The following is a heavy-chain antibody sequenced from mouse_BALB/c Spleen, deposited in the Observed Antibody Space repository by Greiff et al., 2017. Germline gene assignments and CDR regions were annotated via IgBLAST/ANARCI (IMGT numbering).Heavy chain of an antibody. J-gene: IGHJ4*01. Sequence: VQLQQSGAELVKPGASVKLSCTASGFNIKDTYMHWVKQRPEQGLEWIGRIDPANGNTKYDPKFQGKATITAATSSNTAYLQLSSLTSEDTAVYYCAPLTTATDYYAMDYWGQGTSVTVSS. CDR2: IDPANGNT. CDR3: APLTTATDYYAMDY. V-gene: IGHV14-3*02. D-gene: IGHD1-2*01. CDR1: GFNIKDTY.